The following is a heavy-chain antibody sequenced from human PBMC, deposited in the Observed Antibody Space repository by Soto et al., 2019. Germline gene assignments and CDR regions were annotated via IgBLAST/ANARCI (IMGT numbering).Heavy chain of an antibody. CDR1: GGSISSGGYS. J-gene: IGHJ5*02. Sequence: SETLSLTCAVSGGSISSGGYSWSWIRQPPGKGLEWIGYIYHSGSTYYNPSLKSRVTISVDRSKNQFSLELSSVTAADTAVYYYARVPAPWGQGTLVTVSS. CDR2: IYHSGST. V-gene: IGHV4-30-2*01. CDR3: ARVPAP.